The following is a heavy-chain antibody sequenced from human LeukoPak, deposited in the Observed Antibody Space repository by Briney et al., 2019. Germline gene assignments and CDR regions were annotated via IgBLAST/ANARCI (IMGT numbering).Heavy chain of an antibody. Sequence: PGGSLRLSCAASGFTFSSYAMSWVRQAPGKGLEWVSAISGSGGSTYYADSVKGRFTISRDNSKNTLYLQMNSLRAEDTALYYCARASLIGYYYYGLDVWGQGTTVTVSS. CDR3: ARASLIGYYYYGLDV. D-gene: IGHD3-9*01. V-gene: IGHV3-23*01. CDR2: ISGSGGST. CDR1: GFTFSSYA. J-gene: IGHJ6*02.